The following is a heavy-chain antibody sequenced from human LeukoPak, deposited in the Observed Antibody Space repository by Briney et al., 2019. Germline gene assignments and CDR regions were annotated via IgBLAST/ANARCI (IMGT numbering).Heavy chain of an antibody. CDR2: FGPEDGET. CDR1: GYTLTELS. Sequence: GASVTVSCKVSGYTLTELSMHWVRQAPGKGLEWMGGFGPEDGETIYAQKFQGRVTMTEDTSTDTAYMELSSLRSEDTAVYYCARAPTYYYDSSGLDYWGQGTLVTVSS. J-gene: IGHJ4*02. D-gene: IGHD3-22*01. CDR3: ARAPTYYYDSSGLDY. V-gene: IGHV1-24*01.